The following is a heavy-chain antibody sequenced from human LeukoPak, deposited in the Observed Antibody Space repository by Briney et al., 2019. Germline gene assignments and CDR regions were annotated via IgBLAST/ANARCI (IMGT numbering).Heavy chain of an antibody. Sequence: PSETLSLTCTVSGGSISSSSYYWGWIRQPPGKGLEWIGSIYYSGSTYYNPSLKSRVTISVDTSKNQFSLNLSSVTAADTAVYYCARPNIVVVPAAIPAPPNGAFDIWGQGTMVTVSS. D-gene: IGHD2-2*02. CDR2: IYYSGST. V-gene: IGHV4-39*01. J-gene: IGHJ3*02. CDR1: GGSISSSSYY. CDR3: ARPNIVVVPAAIPAPPNGAFDI.